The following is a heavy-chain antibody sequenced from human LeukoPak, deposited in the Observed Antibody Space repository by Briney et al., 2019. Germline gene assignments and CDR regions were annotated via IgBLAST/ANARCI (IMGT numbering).Heavy chain of an antibody. CDR3: ARSEWAFDY. Sequence: PGGSLRLSCAASGFTFSSYSMNWVRQAPGKGLEWVSSISSGSSYIYYADSVKGRFPISRDNAKNSLYLQMNSLRAEDTAVYYCARSEWAFDYWGQGTLVTVSS. CDR2: ISSGSSYI. J-gene: IGHJ4*02. V-gene: IGHV3-21*01. D-gene: IGHD1-26*01. CDR1: GFTFSSYS.